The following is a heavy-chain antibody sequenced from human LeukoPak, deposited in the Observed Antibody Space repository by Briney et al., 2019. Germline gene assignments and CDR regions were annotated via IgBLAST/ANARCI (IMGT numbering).Heavy chain of an antibody. CDR1: GGSITIYY. Sequence: SETLSLTCTVSGGSITIYYWSWIRQPAGKGLEWIGRIYTSGSTNYNPSLKSRVTMSVDTSKNQFSLKLSSVTAADTAVYYCARGPTSRGLAFDYWDQGTLVTVSS. D-gene: IGHD3-10*01. CDR2: IYTSGST. V-gene: IGHV4-4*07. J-gene: IGHJ4*02. CDR3: ARGPTSRGLAFDY.